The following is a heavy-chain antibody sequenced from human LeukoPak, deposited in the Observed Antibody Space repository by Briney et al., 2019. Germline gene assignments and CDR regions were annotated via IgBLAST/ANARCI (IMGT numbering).Heavy chain of an antibody. CDR1: GYTFTGYY. V-gene: IGHV1-2*02. CDR2: INPNSGGT. CDR3: ARDRLRYSGSYYDAFDI. Sequence: ASVKVSCKASGYTFTGYYLHWVRQAPGQGLEWMGWINPNSGGTNYAQKFQGRVTMTRDTSISTAYMELSRLRSDDTAVYYCARDRLRYSGSYYDAFDIWGQGTMVTVSS. D-gene: IGHD1-26*01. J-gene: IGHJ3*02.